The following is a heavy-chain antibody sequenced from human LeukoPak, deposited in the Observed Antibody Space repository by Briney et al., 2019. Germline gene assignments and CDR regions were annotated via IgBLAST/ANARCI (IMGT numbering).Heavy chain of an antibody. Sequence: PGGSLRLSCAASGFTFSSYGMHWVRQAPGKGLEWVAVISYDGSNKYYADSVKGRFTISRDNSKNTLYLQMNSLRAEDTAVYYCARDSSSWSKDDAFDIWGQGTMVTVSS. CDR1: GFTFSSYG. V-gene: IGHV3-30*03. CDR3: ARDSSSWSKDDAFDI. D-gene: IGHD6-13*01. J-gene: IGHJ3*02. CDR2: ISYDGSNK.